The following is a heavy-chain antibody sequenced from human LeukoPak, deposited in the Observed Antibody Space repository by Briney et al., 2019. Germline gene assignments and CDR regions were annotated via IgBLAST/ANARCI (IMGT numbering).Heavy chain of an antibody. V-gene: IGHV3-23*01. J-gene: IGHJ4*02. Sequence: GGSLRLSCAACGFTFSTYGMSWVRQAPGKGLEWVSLISGSGGSSNYADSVKGRFTISRDNSKNTVFLQMNSLRAEDTAVYYCAKSRDGGASALDYWGQGTLVTVSS. CDR2: ISGSGGSS. D-gene: IGHD3-16*01. CDR3: AKSRDGGASALDY. CDR1: GFTFSTYG.